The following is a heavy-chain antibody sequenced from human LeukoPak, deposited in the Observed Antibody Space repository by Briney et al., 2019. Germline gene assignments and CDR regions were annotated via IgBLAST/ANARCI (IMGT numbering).Heavy chain of an antibody. CDR1: GGSISSGGYS. CDR3: AREYYYDSSGYWTFDI. D-gene: IGHD3-22*01. V-gene: IGHV4-30-4*07. J-gene: IGHJ3*02. Sequence: SETLSLTCAVSGGSISSGGYSWSWIRQPPGKGLEWIGYIYYSGSTYYTPSLKSRVTISVDTSKNQFSLKLSSVTAADTAVYYCAREYYYDSSGYWTFDIWGQGTMVTVSS. CDR2: IYYSGST.